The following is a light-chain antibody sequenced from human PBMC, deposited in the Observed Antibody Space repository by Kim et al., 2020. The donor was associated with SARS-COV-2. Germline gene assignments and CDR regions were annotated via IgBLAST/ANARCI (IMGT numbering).Light chain of an antibody. CDR3: QQYNDWPRLT. CDR2: GAS. CDR1: RSVSSN. Sequence: SPGERATLSCTASRSVSSNLAWYQHKPGQSPRLLIYGASTRATAIPARFSGGGSGTVFTLTITSLQSEDFAVYYCQQYNDWPRLTFGGGTKVDIK. V-gene: IGKV3-15*01. J-gene: IGKJ4*01.